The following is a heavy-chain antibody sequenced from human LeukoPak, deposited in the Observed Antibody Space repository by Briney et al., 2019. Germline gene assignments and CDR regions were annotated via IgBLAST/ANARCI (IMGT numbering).Heavy chain of an antibody. V-gene: IGHV3-21*01. D-gene: IGHD6-19*01. J-gene: IGHJ4*02. CDR1: GFTFSSYS. CDR2: ISSSSSYI. CDR3: ARDPNRQWLVTDDY. Sequence: PGGSLRLSCAASGFTFSSYSMNWVRQAPGKGLEWVSSISSSSSYIYYADSVKGRFTISRDNAKNSLYLQMNSLRAEDTAVYYCARDPNRQWLVTDDYWAREPWSPSPQ.